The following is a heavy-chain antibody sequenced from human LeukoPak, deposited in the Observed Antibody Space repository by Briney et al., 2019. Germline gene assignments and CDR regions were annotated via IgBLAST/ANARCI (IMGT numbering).Heavy chain of an antibody. V-gene: IGHV3-23*01. CDR3: AKAARPLAAASPLDY. D-gene: IGHD6-13*01. CDR2: ISGSGGST. Sequence: GGSLRLPCAASGFTFSSYGMSWVRQAPGKGLEWVSAISGSGGSTYYADSVKGRFTISRDNSKNTLYLQMNSLRAEDTAVYYCAKAARPLAAASPLDYWGQGTLVTVSS. CDR1: GFTFSSYG. J-gene: IGHJ4*02.